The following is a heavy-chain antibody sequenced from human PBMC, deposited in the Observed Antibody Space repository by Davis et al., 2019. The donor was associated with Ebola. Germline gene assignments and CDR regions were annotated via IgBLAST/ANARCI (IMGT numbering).Heavy chain of an antibody. Sequence: GESLKISCAASGFTFSSYAMSSVRQAPGKGLEWVSAISGSGGSTYYADSVKGRFTISRDNSKNTLNLQMNSLRAEDTAVYYCARGLNSAGLGADLDYWGQGTLVTVSS. V-gene: IGHV3-23*01. CDR2: ISGSGGST. CDR3: ARGLNSAGLGADLDY. J-gene: IGHJ4*02. CDR1: GFTFSSYA. D-gene: IGHD1-26*01.